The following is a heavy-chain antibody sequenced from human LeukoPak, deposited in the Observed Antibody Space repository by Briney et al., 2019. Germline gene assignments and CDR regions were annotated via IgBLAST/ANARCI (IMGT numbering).Heavy chain of an antibody. CDR1: GGSISSNNW. V-gene: IGHV4-4*02. Sequence: SETLSLTGAVSGGSISSNNWWGWVRQPPGKGLEWIGEIYHSGSPNYNPSLKSRVTISVDKSRNHFSLNLSSVTAADTAVYYCARVNINNWHSCDYWGQGTLVTVSS. J-gene: IGHJ4*02. CDR3: ARVNINNWHSCDY. D-gene: IGHD1-1*01. CDR2: IYHSGSP.